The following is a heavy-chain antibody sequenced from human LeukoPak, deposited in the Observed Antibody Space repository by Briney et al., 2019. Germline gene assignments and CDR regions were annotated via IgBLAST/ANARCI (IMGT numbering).Heavy chain of an antibody. CDR3: AKDYGYSSSWYDY. D-gene: IGHD6-13*01. Sequence: GRSLRLSCEASGFTFDDYGMHWVRQAPGKGLEWVPTISWNSASVGYVDSVEGRFTISRDNAKKTLYLQMNSLRPEDTALYYCAKDYGYSSSWYDYWGQGTLVTVSS. CDR1: GFTFDDYG. J-gene: IGHJ4*02. CDR2: ISWNSASV. V-gene: IGHV3-9*01.